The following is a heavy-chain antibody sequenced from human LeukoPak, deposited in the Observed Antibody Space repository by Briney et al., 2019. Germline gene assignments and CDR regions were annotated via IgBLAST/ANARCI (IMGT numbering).Heavy chain of an antibody. CDR2: FDPEDGET. J-gene: IGHJ3*02. D-gene: IGHD3-16*01. Sequence: ASVKVSCKVSGYTLTELSMHWVRQAPGKGLEWMGGFDPEDGETIYAQKFQGRVTMTEDTSTDTAYMELSSLRSEDTAVYYCATGLRMDTGGGTDAFDIWGQGTMVTVSS. V-gene: IGHV1-24*01. CDR3: ATGLRMDTGGGTDAFDI. CDR1: GYTLTELS.